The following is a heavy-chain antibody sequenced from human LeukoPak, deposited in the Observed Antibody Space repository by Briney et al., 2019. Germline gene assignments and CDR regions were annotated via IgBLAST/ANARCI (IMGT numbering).Heavy chain of an antibody. CDR1: GFTFSSYS. CDR2: ISSSSSYI. D-gene: IGHD3-3*01. J-gene: IGHJ5*02. V-gene: IGHV3-21*01. CDR3: ARDSLWSGYYPYNWFDP. Sequence: KTGGSLRLSCAASGFTFSSYSMNWVRQAPGKGLEWVSSISSSSSYIYYADSVKGRFTISRDNAKNSLYLQMNSLRADDTAVYYCARDSLWSGYYPYNWFDPWGQGTLVTVSS.